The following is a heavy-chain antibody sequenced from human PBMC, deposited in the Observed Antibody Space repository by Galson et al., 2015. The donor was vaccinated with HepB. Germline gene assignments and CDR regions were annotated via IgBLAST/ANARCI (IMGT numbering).Heavy chain of an antibody. CDR1: GFTFSDYY. D-gene: IGHD1-14*01. CDR2: ISSSGSYT. V-gene: IGHV3-11*06. CDR3: AVADRSVPGNY. J-gene: IGHJ4*02. Sequence: LRLSCAASGFTFSDYYLSWIRQAPGKGLEWVSYISSSGSYTNYADSVKGRFTISKDNAKNSVSLQMNNMAAEDTALYYCAVADRSVPGNYWVLGTLVTVSS.